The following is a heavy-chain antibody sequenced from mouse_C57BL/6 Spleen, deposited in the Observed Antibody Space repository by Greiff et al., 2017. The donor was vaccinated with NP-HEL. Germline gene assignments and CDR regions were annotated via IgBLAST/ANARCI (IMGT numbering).Heavy chain of an antibody. CDR2: IGGDGST. Sequence: VQRVESGPGLVAPSQSLSITCTVSGFSLTIYGVSWVRQPPGKGLEWLGVIGGDGSTNYHSALISRLSISKDNSKSQVFLKLNSLHTDDTATYYCAKLYSNWYFDVWGTGTTVTVSS. D-gene: IGHD2-5*01. CDR1: GFSLTIYG. V-gene: IGHV2-3*01. CDR3: AKLYSNWYFDV. J-gene: IGHJ1*03.